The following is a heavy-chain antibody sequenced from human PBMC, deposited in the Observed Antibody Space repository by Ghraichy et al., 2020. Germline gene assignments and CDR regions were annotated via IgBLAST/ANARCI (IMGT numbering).Heavy chain of an antibody. Sequence: GGSLRLSCVGSGFTFSDYYMGWIRQAPGKGLEWLSYISGSSSDINYADSVKGRFTISRDNAKNSLYLQMNSLRAEDTAVYYCVRDILTPGRTEYFHHWGQGTLITVSS. CDR1: GFTFSDYY. D-gene: IGHD2-8*01. V-gene: IGHV3-11*05. CDR2: ISGSSSDI. CDR3: VRDILTPGRTEYFHH. J-gene: IGHJ1*01.